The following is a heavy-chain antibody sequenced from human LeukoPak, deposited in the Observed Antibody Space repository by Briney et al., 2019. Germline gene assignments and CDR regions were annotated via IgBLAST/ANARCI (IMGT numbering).Heavy chain of an antibody. CDR1: GGSISSNSYY. CDR2: IYYSGST. V-gene: IGHV4-61*05. CDR3: ARGRHYYDSSGYYYGPLFDY. J-gene: IGHJ4*02. D-gene: IGHD3-22*01. Sequence: SETLSLTCTVSGGSISSNSYYWGWIRQPPGKGLEWIGYIYYSGSTNYNPSLKSRVTISVDTSKNQFSLKLSSVTAADTAVYYCARGRHYYDSSGYYYGPLFDYWGQGTLVTVSS.